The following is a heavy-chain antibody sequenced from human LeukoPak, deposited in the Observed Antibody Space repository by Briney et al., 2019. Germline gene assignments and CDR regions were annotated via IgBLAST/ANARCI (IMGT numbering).Heavy chain of an antibody. CDR3: SRGRNWDDGDY. CDR2: INSDGSIV. J-gene: IGHJ4*02. Sequence: GGSLRLSCAASGFTFNTYWMYWVRQAPGKGLVWVSHINSDGSIVNYGDSVKGRFTISRDNAKNTLCLQMNSLRADDTALYFCSRGRNWDDGDYWGQGTLVTVSS. CDR1: GFTFNTYW. V-gene: IGHV3-74*01. D-gene: IGHD1-1*01.